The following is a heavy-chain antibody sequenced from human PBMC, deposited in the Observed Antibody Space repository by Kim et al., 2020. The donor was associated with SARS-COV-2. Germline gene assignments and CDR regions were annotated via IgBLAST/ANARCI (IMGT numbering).Heavy chain of an antibody. D-gene: IGHD3-10*01. Sequence: VDSVKGRFTISRDNAKNSLSLQMNSLRVEDSAVYYCARVTGSGTYYNAFDYWGQGTVVTVSS. V-gene: IGHV3-7*01. J-gene: IGHJ4*02. CDR3: ARVTGSGTYYNAFDY.